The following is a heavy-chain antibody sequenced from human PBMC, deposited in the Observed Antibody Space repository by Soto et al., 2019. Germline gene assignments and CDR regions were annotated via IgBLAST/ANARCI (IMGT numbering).Heavy chain of an antibody. CDR1: GLTFSTFW. J-gene: IGHJ4*02. V-gene: IGHV3-74*01. Sequence: EVQLVESGGGLVQPGGSLRLSCAASGLTFSTFWMQWVRQAPGKGLVWVSRINRDGSTTDYADSVRGRFTLSRDNAKITLYHQMNSVGAADTAVYCCAREQGYCSGGSCYMAVYLGQGTLVTVSS. CDR2: INRDGSTT. CDR3: AREQGYCSGGSCYMAVY. D-gene: IGHD2-15*01.